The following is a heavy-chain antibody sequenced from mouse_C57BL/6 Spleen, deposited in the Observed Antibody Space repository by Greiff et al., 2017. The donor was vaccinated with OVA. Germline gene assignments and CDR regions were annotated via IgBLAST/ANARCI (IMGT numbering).Heavy chain of an antibody. V-gene: IGHV5-4*01. CDR2: ISDGGSYT. CDR3: ARDLWYFDV. J-gene: IGHJ1*03. CDR1: GFTFSSYA. Sequence: EVQLVESGGGLVKPGGSLKLSCAASGFTFSSYAMSWVRQTPEKRLEWVATISDGGSYTYYPDNVKGRFPLSRDKAKINLYLHMSHLKAEDTAMYDCARDLWYFDVWGTGTTVTVSS.